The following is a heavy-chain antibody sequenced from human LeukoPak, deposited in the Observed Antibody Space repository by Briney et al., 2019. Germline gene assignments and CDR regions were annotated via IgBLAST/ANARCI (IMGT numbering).Heavy chain of an antibody. Sequence: GGSLRLSCAVSGFTVSSNYMSWVRQAPGKGLEWVSSISSSSRYRYYADSVKGRFTISRDNAKNSLYLQMNSLRAEDTAVYYCARVKEASAFDIWGQGTMVTVSS. V-gene: IGHV3-21*01. J-gene: IGHJ3*02. CDR2: ISSSSRYR. CDR3: ARVKEASAFDI. D-gene: IGHD5-12*01. CDR1: GFTVSSNY.